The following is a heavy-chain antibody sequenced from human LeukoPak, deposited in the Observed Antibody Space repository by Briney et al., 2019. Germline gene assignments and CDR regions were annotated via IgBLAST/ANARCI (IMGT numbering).Heavy chain of an antibody. CDR3: ARVTYYGSGSYYTGDGSAFDI. CDR2: IWYDGSNK. CDR1: GFTFSSYG. V-gene: IGHV3-33*01. Sequence: GGSLRLSCAASGFTFSSYGMHWVRQAPGKGLAWVAVIWYDGSNKYYADSVKGRFTISRDNSKNTLYLQMNSLRAEDTAVYYCARVTYYGSGSYYTGDGSAFDIWGQGTMVTVSS. D-gene: IGHD3-10*01. J-gene: IGHJ3*02.